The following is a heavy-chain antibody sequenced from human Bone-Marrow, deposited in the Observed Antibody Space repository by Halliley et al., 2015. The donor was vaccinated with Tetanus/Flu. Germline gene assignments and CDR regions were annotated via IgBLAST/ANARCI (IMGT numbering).Heavy chain of an antibody. J-gene: IGHJ4*02. CDR2: IHPGDSDI. CDR3: ARRGDSYVFDF. Sequence: GLGGMGIIHPGDSDIRSKPSFQGQVPISADESTTTAYLQWSSLQASDTAMYYCARRGDSYVFDFWGQGTLVTVSS. D-gene: IGHD2-21*02. V-gene: IGHV5-51*01.